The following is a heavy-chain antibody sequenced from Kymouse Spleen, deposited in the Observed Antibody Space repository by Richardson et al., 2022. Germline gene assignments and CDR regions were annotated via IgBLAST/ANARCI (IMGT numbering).Heavy chain of an antibody. V-gene: IGHV4-34*01. Sequence: QVQLQQWGAGLLKPSETLSLTCAVYGGSFSGYYWSWIRQPPGKGLEWIGEINHSGSTNYNPSLKSRVTISVDTSKNQFSLKLSSVTAADTAVYYCARNIVVVPAAAMDVWGQGTTVTVSS. CDR1: GGSFSGYY. CDR3: ARNIVVVPAAAMDV. J-gene: IGHJ6*02. D-gene: IGHD2-2*02. CDR2: INHSGST.